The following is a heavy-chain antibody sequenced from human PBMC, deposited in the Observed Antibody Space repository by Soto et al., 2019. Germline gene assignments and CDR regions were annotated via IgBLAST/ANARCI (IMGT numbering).Heavy chain of an antibody. CDR1: GGTFSSYA. D-gene: IGHD4-17*01. CDR3: ARTDTGYGDYAYYFDY. J-gene: IGHJ4*02. Sequence: QVQLVQSGAEVKKPGSSVKVSCKASGGTFSSYAISWVRQAPGQGLEWMGGIIPIFGTANYAQKFQGRVTITXXEXTXXAYMELSSLRSEDTAVYYCARTDTGYGDYAYYFDYWGQGTLVTVSS. V-gene: IGHV1-69*05. CDR2: IIPIFGTA.